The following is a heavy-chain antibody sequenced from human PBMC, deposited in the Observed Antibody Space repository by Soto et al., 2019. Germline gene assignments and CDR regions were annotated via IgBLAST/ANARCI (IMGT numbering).Heavy chain of an antibody. J-gene: IGHJ3*02. D-gene: IGHD3-16*01. Sequence: LRLSCAASGFTFSSYAMHWVRQAPGKGLEWVAVISYDGSNKYYADSVKGRFTISRDNSKNTLYLQMNSLRAEDTAVYYCARDAYATDGPIAPDAFDIWGQGTMVTVSS. V-gene: IGHV3-30-3*01. CDR1: GFTFSSYA. CDR2: ISYDGSNK. CDR3: ARDAYATDGPIAPDAFDI.